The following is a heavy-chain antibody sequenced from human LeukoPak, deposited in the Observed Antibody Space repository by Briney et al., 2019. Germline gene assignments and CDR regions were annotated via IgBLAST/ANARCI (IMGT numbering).Heavy chain of an antibody. CDR2: IYHSGST. V-gene: IGHV4-59*01. CDR1: GDSISSYY. D-gene: IGHD6-13*01. CDR3: ATGYSSTWYYFDY. J-gene: IGHJ4*02. Sequence: SETLSLTCTISGDSISSYYWSWIRQPPGKGLEWIGYIYHSGSTNYNPSLKSRVTISADTSKDQFSLKLASVTAADTAVYYCATGYSSTWYYFDYWGQGTLVTVSS.